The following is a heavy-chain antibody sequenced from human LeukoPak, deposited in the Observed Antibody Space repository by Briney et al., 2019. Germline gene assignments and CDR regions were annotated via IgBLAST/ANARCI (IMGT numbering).Heavy chain of an antibody. Sequence: KPSETLSLTCTVSGYSISSGYYWGWIRQPPGKGLEWIGTFYHSGSTYYNPSLNSRVTISVDTSKNQFSLKLSSVTAADTAVYYCARRPLYYFDYWGQGTLVTVSS. CDR2: FYHSGST. CDR3: ARRPLYYFDY. V-gene: IGHV4-38-2*02. J-gene: IGHJ4*02. CDR1: GYSISSGYY.